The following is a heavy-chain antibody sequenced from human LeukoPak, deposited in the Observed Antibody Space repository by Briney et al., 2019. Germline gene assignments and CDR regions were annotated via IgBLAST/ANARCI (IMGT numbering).Heavy chain of an antibody. CDR2: ISSVSSYI. D-gene: IGHD4-17*01. V-gene: IGHV3-21*01. J-gene: IGHJ4*02. CDR3: ARDYYGDYDYYFDN. CDR1: GFTFSNAW. Sequence: GGSLRLSCAASGFTFSNAWMNWVRQAPGKGLEWVSSISSVSSYIYYADSVKGRFTISRDNAKNSLYLQMNSLRAEDTAVYYCARDYYGDYDYYFDNWGQGTLVTVSS.